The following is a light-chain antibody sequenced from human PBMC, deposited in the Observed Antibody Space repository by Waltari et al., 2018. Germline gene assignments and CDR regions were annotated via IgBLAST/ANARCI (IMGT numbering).Light chain of an antibody. J-gene: IGLJ1*01. CDR3: SSYTSSTTLGV. CDR1: SSDVGGYNY. V-gene: IGLV2-14*03. Sequence: QSALTQPASVSGSPGQSITISCPGTSSDVGGYNYVSWYQQHPGKAPKLMIYDVSNRPSGVSNRFSGSKSDNTASLTISGLQAEDEADYYCSSYTSSTTLGVFGTGTKVTVL. CDR2: DVS.